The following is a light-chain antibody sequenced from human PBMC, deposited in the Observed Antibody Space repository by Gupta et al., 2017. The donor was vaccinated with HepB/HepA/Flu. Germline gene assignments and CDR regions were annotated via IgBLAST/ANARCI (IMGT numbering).Light chain of an antibody. CDR1: SSDVGGYNY. Sequence: QSALTQPRSVSGSPGQSVTISCTGTSSDVGGYNYVSWYQQYPGKVPKLMIYGVSKRPSGVPDRFSGSKSGNTASLTISGLQAEDEADYYCCSDAGRYTWVFGGGTKLTVL. J-gene: IGLJ3*02. CDR3: CSDAGRYTWV. CDR2: GVS. V-gene: IGLV2-11*01.